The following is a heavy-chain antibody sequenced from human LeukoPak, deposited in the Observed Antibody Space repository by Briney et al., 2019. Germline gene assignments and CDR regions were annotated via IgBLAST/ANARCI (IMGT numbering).Heavy chain of an antibody. CDR1: GDSVSSNSVS. CDR3: ARRLTQYDCFDP. CDR2: TYYRSTWYN. V-gene: IGHV6-1*01. J-gene: IGHJ5*02. D-gene: IGHD2-2*01. Sequence: SQTLSLTCAISGDSVSSNSVSWNWIRQSPSRGLEWLGRTYYRSTWYNDYAVSVRGRITVNPDPSENQFSLHLNSVTPEDTAVYYCARRLTQYDCFDPWGQGILVTVSS.